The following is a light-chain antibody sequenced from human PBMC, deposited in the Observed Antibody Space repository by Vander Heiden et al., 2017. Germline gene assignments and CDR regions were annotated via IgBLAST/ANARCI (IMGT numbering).Light chain of an antibody. J-gene: IGKJ2*01. V-gene: IGKV3-15*01. CDR2: GAS. CDR1: QSVSSN. CDR3: QQDNNWRRT. Sequence: LLMTPSPSTLSVSPGERSTLSCSASQSVSSNFAWYQQKPGQAPRLLIYGASTRATGIPARFSGSGSGTEFTLTISSLQSEDFAVYYCQQDNNWRRTFGQGTKLEIK.